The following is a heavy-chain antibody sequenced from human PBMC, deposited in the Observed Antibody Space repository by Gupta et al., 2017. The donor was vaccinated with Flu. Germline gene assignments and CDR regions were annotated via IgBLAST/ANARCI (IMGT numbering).Heavy chain of an antibody. Sequence: QVQLVESGGGVVQPGRSLRLSCAASGFTFRSYGMHGVRQAPGKGLEWVAVISYDGSNKYYADSVKGRFTISRDNSKNTLYLQMNSLRAEDTAVYYCARGYDFWSATTTPTNYGMDVWGQGTTVTVSS. CDR3: ARGYDFWSATTTPTNYGMDV. V-gene: IGHV3-30*03. J-gene: IGHJ6*02. CDR2: ISYDGSNK. CDR1: GFTFRSYG. D-gene: IGHD3-3*01.